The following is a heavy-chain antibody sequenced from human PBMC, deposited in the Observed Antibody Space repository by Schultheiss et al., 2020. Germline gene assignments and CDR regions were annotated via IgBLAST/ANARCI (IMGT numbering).Heavy chain of an antibody. V-gene: IGHV4-4*02. CDR1: GFTFSSYSM. J-gene: IGHJ6*02. CDR2: IYHSGST. D-gene: IGHD2-15*01. Sequence: GSLRLSCAASGFTFSSYSMNWVRQAPGKGLEWIGEIYHSGSTNYNPSLKSRVTISVDTSKNQFSLKLSSVTAADTAVYYCARDVLGYCSGGSCWVSYGMDVWGQGTTVTVSS. CDR3: ARDVLGYCSGGSCWVSYGMDV.